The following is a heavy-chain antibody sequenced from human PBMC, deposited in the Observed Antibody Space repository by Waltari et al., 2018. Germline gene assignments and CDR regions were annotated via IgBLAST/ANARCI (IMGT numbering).Heavy chain of an antibody. CDR2: ISYDGSNK. Sequence: QVQLVESGGGVVQPGRSLRLSCAASGFTFSSYGMHWVRQAPGKGLEWVAGISYDGSNKYYAESVKGRFTISRDNSKNTLYLQMNSLRAEDTAVYYCAKDLVDYHYGMDVWGQGTTVTVSS. D-gene: IGHD6-6*01. V-gene: IGHV3-30*18. CDR1: GFTFSSYG. CDR3: AKDLVDYHYGMDV. J-gene: IGHJ6*02.